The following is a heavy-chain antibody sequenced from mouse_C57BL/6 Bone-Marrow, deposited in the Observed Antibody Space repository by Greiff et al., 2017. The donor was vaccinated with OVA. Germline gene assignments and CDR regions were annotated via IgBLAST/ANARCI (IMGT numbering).Heavy chain of an antibody. Sequence: EVKVVESGGGLVKPGGSLKLSCAASGFTFSDYGMHWVRQAPEKGLEWVAYISSGSSTIYYADTVKGRFTISRDNAKNTLFLQMTSLRSEDTAMYYCARRHYDYDGYYYAMDYWGQGTSVTVSS. D-gene: IGHD2-4*01. CDR1: GFTFSDYG. V-gene: IGHV5-17*01. CDR3: ARRHYDYDGYYYAMDY. J-gene: IGHJ4*01. CDR2: ISSGSSTI.